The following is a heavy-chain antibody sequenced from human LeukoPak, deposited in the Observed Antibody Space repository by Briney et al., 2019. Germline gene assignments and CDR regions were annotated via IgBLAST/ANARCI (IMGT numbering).Heavy chain of an antibody. CDR3: ARGSGLWSQGAYYYMDV. CDR1: GFTFSSYS. CDR2: ISSSSSYI. V-gene: IGHV3-21*01. Sequence: PGGSLRLSCAASGFTFSSYSMNWVRQAPGKGLEWVSSISSSSSYIYYADSVKGRFTISRDNAKNSLYLQMNSLRAEDTAVYYCARGSGLWSQGAYYYMDVWGKGTTVTVSS. D-gene: IGHD5-18*01. J-gene: IGHJ6*03.